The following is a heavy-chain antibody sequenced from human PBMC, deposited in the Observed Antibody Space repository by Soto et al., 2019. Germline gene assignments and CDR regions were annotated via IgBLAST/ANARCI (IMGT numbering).Heavy chain of an antibody. J-gene: IGHJ4*02. V-gene: IGHV4-39*01. CDR1: GGSIYRSGYY. Sequence: SETLSLTCTVSGGSIYRSGYYWGWIRQPPGRGLEWIGNIDYNGVTYSNPSLKSRVTISRDTSKNQFSLKLTSVTAADTALYYCGKVLVGATGHTDSDSWGPGTLVTISS. CDR2: IDYNGVT. CDR3: GKVLVGATGHTDSDS. D-gene: IGHD2-15*01.